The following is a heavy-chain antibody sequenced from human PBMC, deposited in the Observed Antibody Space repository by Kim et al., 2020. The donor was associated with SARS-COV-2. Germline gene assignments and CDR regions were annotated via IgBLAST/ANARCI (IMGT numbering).Heavy chain of an antibody. Sequence: GGSLRLSCAASGFTFSSYSMNWVRQAPGKGLEWVSSISSSSSYIYYADSVKGRFTISRDNAKNSLYLQMNSLRAEDTAVYYCARDGGHSGAYCGGDCYGTDYGMDVWGQGTTVTVSS. CDR3: ARDGGHSGAYCGGDCYGTDYGMDV. CDR2: ISSSSSYI. CDR1: GFTFSSYS. J-gene: IGHJ6*02. D-gene: IGHD2-21*02. V-gene: IGHV3-21*01.